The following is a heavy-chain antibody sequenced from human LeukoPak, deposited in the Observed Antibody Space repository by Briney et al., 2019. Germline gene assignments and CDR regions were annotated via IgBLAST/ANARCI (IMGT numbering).Heavy chain of an antibody. CDR1: GGSISSYY. CDR3: ARVVRSIAAANWFDP. J-gene: IGHJ5*02. V-gene: IGHV4-59*01. CDR2: IYYSGST. Sequence: PSETLSLTCTVSGGSISSYYWSWIRRPPGKGLEWIGYIYYSGSTNYNPSLKSRVTISVDTSKNQFSLKLSSVTAADTAVYYCARVVRSIAAANWFDPWGQGTLVTVSS. D-gene: IGHD6-13*01.